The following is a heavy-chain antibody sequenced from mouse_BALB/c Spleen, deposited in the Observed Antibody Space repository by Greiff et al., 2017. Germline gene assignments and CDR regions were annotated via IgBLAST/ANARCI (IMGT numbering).Heavy chain of an antibody. CDR1: GYAFTNYL. CDR3: ARCYYRYDYAMDY. D-gene: IGHD2-14*01. J-gene: IGHJ4*01. Sequence: QVQLQQSGAELVRPGTSVKVSCKASGYAFTNYLIEWVKQRPGQGLEWIGVINPGSGGTNYNEKFKGKATLTADKSSSTAYMQLSSLTSDDSAVYFCARCYYRYDYAMDYWGQGTSVTVSS. CDR2: INPGSGGT. V-gene: IGHV1-54*01.